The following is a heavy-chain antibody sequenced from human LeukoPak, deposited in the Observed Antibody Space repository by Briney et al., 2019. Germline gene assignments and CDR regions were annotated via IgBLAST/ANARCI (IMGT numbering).Heavy chain of an antibody. Sequence: GGSLGLSCAASGFTFSSYWMSWVRQAPGKGLEWVANIKQDGSEKYYVDSVKGRFTISRDNAKNSLYLQMNSLRAEDTAVYYCARERREYSSSSLDYWGQGTLVTVSS. J-gene: IGHJ4*02. CDR2: IKQDGSEK. D-gene: IGHD6-6*01. CDR1: GFTFSSYW. V-gene: IGHV3-7*01. CDR3: ARERREYSSSSLDY.